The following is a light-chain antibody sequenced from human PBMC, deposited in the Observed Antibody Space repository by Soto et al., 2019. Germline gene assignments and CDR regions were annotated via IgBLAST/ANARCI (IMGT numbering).Light chain of an antibody. CDR3: QQYGSSGT. J-gene: IGKJ1*01. V-gene: IGKV3-20*01. CDR2: GAS. Sequence: EIVLTQSPGTLSLSPGERATLSCRASQSVSNNYLSWYQQKPGQAPILLMYGASNRATGIPERFSGSGSGTSFTITISRLEAEDVAEYYCQQYGSSGTFGQGTKVEIK. CDR1: QSVSNNY.